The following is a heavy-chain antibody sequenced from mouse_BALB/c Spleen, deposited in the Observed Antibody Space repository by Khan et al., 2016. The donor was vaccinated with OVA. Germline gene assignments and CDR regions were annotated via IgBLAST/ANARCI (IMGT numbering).Heavy chain of an antibody. D-gene: IGHD2-1*01. CDR3: GRGYYGNPFAY. V-gene: IGHV5-4*02. J-gene: IGHJ3*01. CDR2: ISDGGSYT. CDR1: GFTFSDYY. Sequence: EVELVESGGGLVKPGGSLKLSCAASGFTFSDYYMYWVRQTPEKRLEWVATISDGGSYTYYPDSVKGRFTISRDDAKNNLYLQRSSLKSEDTAMYYCGRGYYGNPFAYWGQGTLVTVSA.